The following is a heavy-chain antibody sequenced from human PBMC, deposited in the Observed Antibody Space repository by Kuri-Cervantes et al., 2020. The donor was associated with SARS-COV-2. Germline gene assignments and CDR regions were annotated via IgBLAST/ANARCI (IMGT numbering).Heavy chain of an antibody. CDR1: GYTLTELS. V-gene: IGHV1-24*01. D-gene: IGHD3-3*01. J-gene: IGHJ3*02. CDR2: FDPEDGET. Sequence: ASVKVSCKVSGYTLTELSMHWVRQAPGKGLEWMGGFDPEDGETIYAQKFQGRVTMTEDTSTDTACMELSSLRSEDTAVYYCARDRGVGVTIFGVVIPREDDAFDIWGQGTMVTV. CDR3: ARDRGVGVTIFGVVIPREDDAFDI.